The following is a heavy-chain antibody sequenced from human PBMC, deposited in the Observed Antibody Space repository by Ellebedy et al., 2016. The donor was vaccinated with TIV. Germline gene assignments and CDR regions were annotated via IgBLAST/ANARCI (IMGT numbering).Heavy chain of an antibody. Sequence: KVSXXGSGYSFTTYWIGWVRQMPAKGLEWMGFIYPGDSDTRYSPSFQGQVTISADKSISTAYLQWSSLKASDTAMYYCARQRDGYSAPQDYWGHGTLVTVSS. D-gene: IGHD5-24*01. CDR1: GYSFTTYW. V-gene: IGHV5-51*01. CDR2: IYPGDSDT. CDR3: ARQRDGYSAPQDY. J-gene: IGHJ4*01.